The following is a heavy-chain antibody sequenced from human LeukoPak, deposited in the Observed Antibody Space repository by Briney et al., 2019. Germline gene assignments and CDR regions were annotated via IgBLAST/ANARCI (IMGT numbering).Heavy chain of an antibody. J-gene: IGHJ5*02. D-gene: IGHD4-17*01. CDR1: GYDFINYG. V-gene: IGHV1-18*01. CDR3: AREGFHTVTTSVWFDP. CDR2: RSIYNGNT. Sequence: ASVKVSCKASGYDFINYGISWVRQAPGQGLEWMGWRSIYNGNTDYKLQGRVTMTTDTSTSTAYMEVRSLRSDDTAVYYCAREGFHTVTTSVWFDPWGQGTLVTVSS.